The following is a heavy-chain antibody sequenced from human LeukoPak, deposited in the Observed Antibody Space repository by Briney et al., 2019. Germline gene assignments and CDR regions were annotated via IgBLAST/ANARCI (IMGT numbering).Heavy chain of an antibody. CDR1: GFTFSSYA. CDR3: AAGYSSGWPFDY. D-gene: IGHD6-19*01. V-gene: IGHV3-30*04. CDR2: ISYDGSNK. Sequence: PGGSLRLSCAASGFTFSSYAMHWVRQAPGKGLEWVAVISYDGSNKYYADSVKGRFTISRGNSKNTLYLQMNSLRAEDTAVYYCAAGYSSGWPFDYWGQGTLVTVSP. J-gene: IGHJ4*02.